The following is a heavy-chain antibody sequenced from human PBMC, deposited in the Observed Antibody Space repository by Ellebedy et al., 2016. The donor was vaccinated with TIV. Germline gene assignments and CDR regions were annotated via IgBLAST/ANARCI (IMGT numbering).Heavy chain of an antibody. D-gene: IGHD6-19*01. CDR2: ISAGGNT. V-gene: IGHV3-53*01. Sequence: GESLKISCAASGFTVSNSYMNWVRQAPGKGLEWVSGISAGGNTYYADSVKGRFTISRDNAENSLYLQMSSLTAEDTAIYYCSYSLHSSAYCWGQGTLVTVSS. CDR1: GFTVSNSY. CDR3: SYSLHSSAYC. J-gene: IGHJ4*02.